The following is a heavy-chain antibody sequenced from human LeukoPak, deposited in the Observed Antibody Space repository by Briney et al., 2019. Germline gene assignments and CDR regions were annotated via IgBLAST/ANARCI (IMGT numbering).Heavy chain of an antibody. V-gene: IGHV3-53*01. Sequence: GGSLRLPCEVSGSSVNNKRMSWVRQAPGKGMEWVSVIYDEDNTHYADSVKGRFTISRDNSKNTLFLQMNSLRADDTAVYYCARGGAVTRYASAPDYWGQGTLVTVSS. CDR1: GSSVNNKR. CDR3: ARGGAVTRYASAPDY. D-gene: IGHD4-17*01. J-gene: IGHJ4*02. CDR2: IYDEDNT.